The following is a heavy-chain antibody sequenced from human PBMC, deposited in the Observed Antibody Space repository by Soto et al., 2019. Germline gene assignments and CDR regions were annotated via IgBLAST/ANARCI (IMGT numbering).Heavy chain of an antibody. V-gene: IGHV3-53*01. CDR2: IYSGGVT. CDR3: ARDPSTTGYYGLDV. Sequence: LRLSCAASGFTVKNYQMNWVRQAPGGGLEWVSVIYSGGVTYYPDSVKGRFTTIRDTSKNTVYLQMNSLRADDTAMYYCARDPSTTGYYGLDVWGQGTTVTVSS. CDR1: GFTVKNYQ. J-gene: IGHJ6*02.